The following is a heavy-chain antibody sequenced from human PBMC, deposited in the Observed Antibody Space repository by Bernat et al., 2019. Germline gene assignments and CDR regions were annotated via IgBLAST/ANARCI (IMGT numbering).Heavy chain of an antibody. CDR2: IGGSGATI. J-gene: IGHJ4*02. V-gene: IGHV3-23*01. D-gene: IGHD2-2*01. Sequence: DVQLLESGGGLAQPGGPLRLSCVASGFTFSSYSMSWVRQVPGKGLEWVSIIGGSGATIYYADAVKGRFTISRDNSKNTLYLQMNNLRAEDTAVDYCAKEHYSCSGTSCSCSAYWGQGTLVTVSS. CDR1: GFTFSSYS. CDR3: AKEHYSCSGTSCSCSAY.